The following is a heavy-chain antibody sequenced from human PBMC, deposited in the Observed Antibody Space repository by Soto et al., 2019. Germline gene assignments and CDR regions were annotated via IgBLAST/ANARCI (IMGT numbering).Heavy chain of an antibody. CDR1: GGSISSYY. V-gene: IGHV4-59*01. CDR2: IYYSGST. CDR3: ASGTKQRREAGAPWFDT. J-gene: IGHJ5*02. D-gene: IGHD1-26*01. Sequence: SETLSLTCTVSGGSISSYYWSWIRQPPGKGLEWIGYIYYSGSTNYNPSLKSRVTISVDTSKNQFSLKLSSVTAADTAVYYCASGTKQRREAGAPWFDTCGQGTLVTVSS.